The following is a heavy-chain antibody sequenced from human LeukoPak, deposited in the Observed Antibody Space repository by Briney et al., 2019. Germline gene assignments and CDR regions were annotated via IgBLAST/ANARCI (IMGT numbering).Heavy chain of an antibody. CDR1: GDTVSSNTAA. Sequence: SQTLSLTCAISGDTVSSNTAAWNWIRQSPSRGLEWLGRTYYRSKWNNDYAVSVQNRITINPDTSKNQFSLQLKSATPEDTAVYYCTRRRSTSTDYYGMDVWGQGTTVTVSS. CDR2: TYYRSKWNN. CDR3: TRRRSTSTDYYGMDV. D-gene: IGHD6-6*01. V-gene: IGHV6-1*01. J-gene: IGHJ6*02.